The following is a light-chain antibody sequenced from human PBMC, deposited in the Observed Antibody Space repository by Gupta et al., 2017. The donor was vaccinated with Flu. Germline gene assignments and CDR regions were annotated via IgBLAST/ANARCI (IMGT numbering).Light chain of an antibody. J-gene: IGLJ3*02. V-gene: IGLV1-44*01. CDR1: SSNIGSNA. CDR3: AAGDGRLNAWV. Sequence: VTISCSGSSSNIGSNAVNWYQQIPGTAPNLLIYSNNQRPSGVPDRFSGSKSGTSASLAISGLQSEDGTDYYCAAGDGRLNAWVFGGGTKLTVL. CDR2: SNN.